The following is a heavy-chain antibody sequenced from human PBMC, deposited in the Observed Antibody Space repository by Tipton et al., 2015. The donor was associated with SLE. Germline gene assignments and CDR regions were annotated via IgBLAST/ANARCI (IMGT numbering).Heavy chain of an antibody. J-gene: IGHJ4*01. CDR1: GGSISSYY. CDR2: IYYSGST. Sequence: LRLSCTVSGGSISSYYWSWIRQPPGKGLEWIGYIYYSGSTNYNPSLKSRVTISVDTSKNQFSLKLSSVTAADTAVFYCARAFSSSSFYSFDYWGQGTLVAVSS. CDR3: ARAFSSSSFYSFDY. V-gene: IGHV4-59*08. D-gene: IGHD6-6*01.